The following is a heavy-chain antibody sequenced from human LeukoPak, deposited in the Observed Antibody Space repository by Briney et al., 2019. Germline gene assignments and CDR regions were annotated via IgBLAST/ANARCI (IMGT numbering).Heavy chain of an antibody. CDR2: IYSGGST. Sequence: PGGSLILSCAASGFTVSSNYMSWVRQAPGKGLEWVSVIYSGGSTYYADSVKGRFTISRDNSKNTLYLQMNSLRAEDTAVYYCASTRLVYYYYGMDVWGQGTTVTVSS. CDR1: GFTVSSNY. V-gene: IGHV3-53*01. J-gene: IGHJ6*02. CDR3: ASTRLVYYYYGMDV.